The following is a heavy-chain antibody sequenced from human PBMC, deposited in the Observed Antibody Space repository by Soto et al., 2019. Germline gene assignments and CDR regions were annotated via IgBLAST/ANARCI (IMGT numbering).Heavy chain of an antibody. D-gene: IGHD6-6*01. CDR2: ISAYNGNT. Sequence: SVKVSWKACGYAFTRYCILWVLQATRQGLEWMGWISAYNGNTNYAQKLQGRVTMTTDTSTSTAYMELRSLRSDDTAVYYCARAVGYSSSSDWFDPWGQGTLVTVSS. CDR3: ARAVGYSSSSDWFDP. CDR1: GYAFTRYC. J-gene: IGHJ5*02. V-gene: IGHV1-18*01.